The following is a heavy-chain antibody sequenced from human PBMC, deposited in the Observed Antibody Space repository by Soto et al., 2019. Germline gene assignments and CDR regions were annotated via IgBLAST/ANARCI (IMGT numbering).Heavy chain of an antibody. CDR2: VSSSGSTI. Sequence: GESLKISCAASGFTFSAYEMNWVRQAPGKGLEWLSYVSSSGSTIYYADSVTGRFTISRDNAENSLYLQMNSLRAEDTAVYYCAREHSYDAFDIWGQGTMVTVSS. CDR3: AREHSYDAFDI. CDR1: GFTFSAYE. J-gene: IGHJ3*02. D-gene: IGHD5-18*01. V-gene: IGHV3-48*03.